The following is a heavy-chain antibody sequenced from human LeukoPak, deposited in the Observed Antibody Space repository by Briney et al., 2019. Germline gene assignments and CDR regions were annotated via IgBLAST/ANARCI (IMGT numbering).Heavy chain of an antibody. V-gene: IGHV3-30*04. CDR1: GFTFSSYA. CDR3: AMYYYDSSGPMG. J-gene: IGHJ4*02. Sequence: GGSLRLSCAASGFTFSSYAMHWVRRAPGKGLEWVAVISYDGSNKYYADSVKGRFTISRDNSKNTLYLQMNSLRAEDTAVYYCAMYYYDSSGPMGWGQGTLVTVSS. D-gene: IGHD3-22*01. CDR2: ISYDGSNK.